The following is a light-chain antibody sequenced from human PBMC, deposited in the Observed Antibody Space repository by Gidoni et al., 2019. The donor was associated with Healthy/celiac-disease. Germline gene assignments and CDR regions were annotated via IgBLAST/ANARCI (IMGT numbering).Light chain of an antibody. CDR2: QDS. CDR1: KLGDKY. Sequence: SYALTPPPSVSVSPGQTASITCSGDKLGDKYACWYPQKPGQSPVLLIYQDSKRPSGIPERFSGSNSGNTATLTISGTQAMDEADYYCQAWDSRMVFGGGTKLTVL. CDR3: QAWDSRMV. J-gene: IGLJ2*01. V-gene: IGLV3-1*01.